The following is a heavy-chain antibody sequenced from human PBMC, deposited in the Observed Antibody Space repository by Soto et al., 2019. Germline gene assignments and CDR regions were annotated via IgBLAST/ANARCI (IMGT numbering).Heavy chain of an antibody. CDR3: ARRDYGDNTHGEWDWFDP. CDR2: ISENGSDK. J-gene: IGHJ5*02. V-gene: IGHV3-30*04. CDR1: GVTFSYYA. Sequence: QVQLVESGGGMVQPGRSLRLSCAASGVTFSYYAMHWVRQAPGKGLKWVAAISENGSDKYYEDSVKGRFTISRDNSKKTLYLQMNSLKTEGTAVYYCARRDYGDNTHGEWDWFDPWGPGTLVTVSS. D-gene: IGHD4-17*01.